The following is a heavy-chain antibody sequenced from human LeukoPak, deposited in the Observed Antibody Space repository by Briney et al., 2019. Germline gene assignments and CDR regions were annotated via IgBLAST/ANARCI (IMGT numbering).Heavy chain of an antibody. CDR3: VRGGITMVRGSYYGMDV. CDR1: GGTFSSYA. Sequence: ASVKVSCKASGGTFSSYAISWVRQAPGQGLEWMGGIISIFGTANYAQKFQGRVTITADESTGTAYMELSSLRSEDTAVYYCVRGGITMVRGSYYGMDVWGQGTTVTVSS. J-gene: IGHJ6*02. CDR2: IISIFGTA. V-gene: IGHV1-69*13. D-gene: IGHD3-10*01.